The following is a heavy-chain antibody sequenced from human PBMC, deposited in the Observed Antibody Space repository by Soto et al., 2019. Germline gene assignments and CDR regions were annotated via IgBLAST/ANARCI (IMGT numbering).Heavy chain of an antibody. CDR3: ARDTPRGYCSSTSCYTGYYYYGMDV. CDR2: TYYRSKWYN. Sequence: QSQTLSLTCAISGDSVSSNSAAWNWIRQSPSRGLEWLGRTYYRSKWYNDYAVSVKSRITINPDTSKNQFSLQLNSVTPEDTAVYYCARDTPRGYCSSTSCYTGYYYYGMDVWGQGTTVTVSS. J-gene: IGHJ6*02. V-gene: IGHV6-1*01. CDR1: GDSVSSNSAA. D-gene: IGHD2-2*02.